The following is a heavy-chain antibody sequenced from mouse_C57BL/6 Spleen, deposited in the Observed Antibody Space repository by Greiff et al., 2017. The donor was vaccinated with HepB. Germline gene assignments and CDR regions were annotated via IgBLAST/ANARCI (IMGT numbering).Heavy chain of an antibody. V-gene: IGHV1-50*01. D-gene: IGHD4-1*01. J-gene: IGHJ2*01. CDR1: GYTFTSYW. CDR3: ARSPSNWDEEDY. Sequence: QVQLQQPGAELVKPGASVKLSCKAPGYTFTSYWMQWVKQRPGQGLEWIGEIDPSDSYTNYNQKFKGKATLTVDTSSSTAYMQLSSLTSEDSAVYYCARSPSNWDEEDYWGQGTTLTVSS. CDR2: IDPSDSYT.